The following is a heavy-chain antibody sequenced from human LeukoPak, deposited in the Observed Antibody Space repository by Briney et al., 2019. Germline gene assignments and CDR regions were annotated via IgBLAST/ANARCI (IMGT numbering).Heavy chain of an antibody. V-gene: IGHV4-59*01. CDR2: IYYSGST. Sequence: PSETLSLTCTVSGGSISSYYWSWIRQPPGKGLEWIGYIYYSGSTNYNPSLKSRVTISVDASKNQFSLKLSSVTAADTAVYYCARDLGFYGDYYLDYWGQGTLVTVSS. D-gene: IGHD4-17*01. CDR1: GGSISSYY. CDR3: ARDLGFYGDYYLDY. J-gene: IGHJ4*02.